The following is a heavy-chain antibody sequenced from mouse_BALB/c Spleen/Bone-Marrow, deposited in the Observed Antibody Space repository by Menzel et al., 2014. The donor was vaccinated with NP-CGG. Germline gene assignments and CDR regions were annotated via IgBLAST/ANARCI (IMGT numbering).Heavy chain of an antibody. D-gene: IGHD2-4*01. J-gene: IGHJ3*01. V-gene: IGHV14-3*02. CDR3: ARWGITTGFAY. CDR1: GFNIKDTY. CDR2: IDPANGNT. Sequence: EVQLVESGAELVKPGASVKLSCTASGFNIKDTYMHWVKQRPEQGLEWIGRIDPANGNTKYDPKFQGKATITADTSSNTAYLQLSSLTSEDTAVYYCARWGITTGFAYWAKGLWSLSLQ.